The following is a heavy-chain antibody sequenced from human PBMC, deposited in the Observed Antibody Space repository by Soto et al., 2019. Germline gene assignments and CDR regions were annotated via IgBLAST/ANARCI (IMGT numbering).Heavy chain of an antibody. V-gene: IGHV4-59*01. CDR1: GASISNSY. D-gene: IGHD3-16*01. CDR2: IFYSGST. J-gene: IGHJ4*02. Sequence: KASETLSLTCTVSGASISNSYWSWIRQPPGKGLEWIGYIFYSGSTNYNPSLKSRLTILLDTSKNQFSLKLRSVTAADTAVYYCARFSAFTNTYTTFYYFDFWGQGTLVTVS. CDR3: ARFSAFTNTYTTFYYFDF.